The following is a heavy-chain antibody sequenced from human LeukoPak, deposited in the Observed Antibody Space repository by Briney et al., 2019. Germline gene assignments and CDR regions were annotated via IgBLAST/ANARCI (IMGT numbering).Heavy chain of an antibody. D-gene: IGHD3-22*01. Sequence: GGSLRLSCAASGFTFSSYAMSWVRQAPGKGLEWVSAISGSGGSTYYADSVKGRFTISRDNSKNTLYLQMNSLRAEDTAVYYCAKRMRALHYYDSSGYLSDYWGQGTLVTVSS. CDR3: AKRMRALHYYDSSGYLSDY. CDR1: GFTFSSYA. CDR2: ISGSGGST. V-gene: IGHV3-23*01. J-gene: IGHJ4*02.